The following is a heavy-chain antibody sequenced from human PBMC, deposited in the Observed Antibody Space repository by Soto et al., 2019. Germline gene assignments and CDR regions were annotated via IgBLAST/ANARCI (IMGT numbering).Heavy chain of an antibody. CDR2: ISSSSSTI. CDR1: GFTFSSYS. V-gene: IGHV3-48*02. CDR3: ARGPSLSRGVWGQLYYYFDY. Sequence: PGGSLRLSCAASGFTFSSYSMNWVRQAPGKGLEWVSYISSSSSTIYYAGSVKGRFTISRDNAKNSLYLQMNSLRDEDTAVYYCARGPSLSRGVWGQLYYYFDYWGQGTLVTVSS. J-gene: IGHJ4*02. D-gene: IGHD6-13*01.